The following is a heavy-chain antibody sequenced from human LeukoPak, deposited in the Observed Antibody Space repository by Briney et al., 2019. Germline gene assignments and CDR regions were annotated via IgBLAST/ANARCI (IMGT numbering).Heavy chain of an antibody. Sequence: GGSLRLSCAASGFIFNNYGLIWVRQAPGKGLEWVSASNDGGGTMYADFVKGRFTISRDNSKNTLFLQMNSLRAEDTALYYCAKGSSGYFVDLWGQGTLVTVSS. D-gene: IGHD3-22*01. CDR1: GFIFNNYG. V-gene: IGHV3-23*01. J-gene: IGHJ5*02. CDR3: AKGSSGYFVDL. CDR2: SNDGGGT.